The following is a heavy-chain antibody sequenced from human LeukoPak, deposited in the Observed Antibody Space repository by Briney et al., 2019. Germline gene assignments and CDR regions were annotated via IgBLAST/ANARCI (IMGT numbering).Heavy chain of an antibody. CDR1: GYTFTTYY. Sequence: ASVKVSCTASGYTFTTYYMHWVRQAPGQGLEWMGIINPSGGSTSYTQKFQGRVTMTRDTSTSIVYMELSSLRSEDTAVYYCARDTTRCFDYWGQGTLVTVSS. V-gene: IGHV1-46*01. CDR3: ARDTTRCFDY. CDR2: INPSGGST. J-gene: IGHJ4*02. D-gene: IGHD1-1*01.